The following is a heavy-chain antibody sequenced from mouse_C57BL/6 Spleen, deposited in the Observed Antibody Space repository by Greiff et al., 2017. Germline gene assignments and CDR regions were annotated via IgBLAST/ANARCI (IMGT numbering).Heavy chain of an antibody. D-gene: IGHD3-2*02. V-gene: IGHV1-69*01. Sequence: VQLKQPGAELVMPGASVKLSCKASGYTFTSYWMHWVKQRPGQGLEWIGEIDPSDSYTNYNQKFKGKSTLTVDKSSSTAYMQLSSLTSEDSAVYYCARRLRLGAMDYWGQGTSVTVSS. CDR1: GYTFTSYW. CDR3: ARRLRLGAMDY. J-gene: IGHJ4*01. CDR2: IDPSDSYT.